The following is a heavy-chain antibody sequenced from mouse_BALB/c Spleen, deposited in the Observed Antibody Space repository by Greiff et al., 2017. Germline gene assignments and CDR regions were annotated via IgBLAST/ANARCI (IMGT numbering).Heavy chain of an antibody. CDR1: GYSITSDYA. D-gene: IGHD2-4*01. V-gene: IGHV3-2*02. J-gene: IGHJ2*01. CDR2: ISYSGST. CDR3: ARSPRLRVFDY. Sequence: DVHLVESGPGLVKPSQSLSLTCTVTGYSITSDYAWNWIRQFPGNKLEWMGYISYSGSTSYNPSLKSRISITRDTSKNQFFLQLNSVTTEDTATYYCARSPRLRVFDYWGQGTTLTVSS.